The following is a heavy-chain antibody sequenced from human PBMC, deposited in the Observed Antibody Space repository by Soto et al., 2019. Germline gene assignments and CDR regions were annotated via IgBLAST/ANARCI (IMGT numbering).Heavy chain of an antibody. J-gene: IGHJ4*02. CDR1: GHTFTRDY. D-gene: IGHD3-22*01. CDR3: ATRYYYDSSGYLH. CDR2: INPSGDST. Sequence: GASVKVSCKASGHTFTRDYMHWVRQAPGQGLEWMGIINPSGDSTSYAQNFQGRVTMTRDTSTSTVYMELSSLRSEDTAVYYCATRYYYDSSGYLHWGQGTLVTVSS. V-gene: IGHV1-46*01.